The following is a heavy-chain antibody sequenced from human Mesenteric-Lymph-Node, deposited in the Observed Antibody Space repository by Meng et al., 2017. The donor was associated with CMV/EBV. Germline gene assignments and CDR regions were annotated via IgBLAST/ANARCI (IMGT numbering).Heavy chain of an antibody. CDR1: GYTFTSYG. CDR2: ISAYNGNT. V-gene: IGHV1-18*01. D-gene: IGHD3-10*01. Sequence: ASVKVSCKASGYTFTSYGISWVRQAPGQGLEWMGWISAYNGNTNYVQKLQGRVTMTTDTSTSTAYMELRSLRSDDTAVYYCARRDRNEHKEGTYYYHYYGMDVWGRGTTVTVSS. CDR3: ARRDRNEHKEGTYYYHYYGMDV. J-gene: IGHJ6*01.